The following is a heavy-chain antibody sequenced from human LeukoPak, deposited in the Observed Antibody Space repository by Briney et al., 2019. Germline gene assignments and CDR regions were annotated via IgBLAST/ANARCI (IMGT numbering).Heavy chain of an antibody. CDR3: AMPGIVVAGTLRYFQR. Sequence: PGGSLRLSCAASGFTFSDYYMSWIRQAPGKGLEWVSYISSSGSTIYYADSVKGRFTISRDNSKNTLYLQMNSLRAEDTAVYYCAMPGIVVAGTLRYFQRWGQGTLVTVSS. V-gene: IGHV3-11*01. J-gene: IGHJ1*01. D-gene: IGHD6-19*01. CDR2: ISSSGSTI. CDR1: GFTFSDYY.